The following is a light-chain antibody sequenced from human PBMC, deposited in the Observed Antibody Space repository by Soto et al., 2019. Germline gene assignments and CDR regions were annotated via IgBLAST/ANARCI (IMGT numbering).Light chain of an antibody. J-gene: IGKJ2*01. Sequence: DVVMTQSPLSLPVNLGERAAISCRSTQSLVHSDGDTYLSWFHQRPGQSPRRLIFRVSKRDFGVPPRFIGSGSGTDYTLEITSVEAEDVGVYYCMQGTHWPPYTFGQGTRLEIK. CDR1: QSLVHSDGDTY. CDR2: RVS. V-gene: IGKV2-30*02. CDR3: MQGTHWPPYT.